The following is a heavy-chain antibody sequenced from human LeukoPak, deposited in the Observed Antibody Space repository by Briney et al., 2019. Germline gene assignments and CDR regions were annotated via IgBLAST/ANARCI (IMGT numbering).Heavy chain of an antibody. V-gene: IGHV4-30-4*08. CDR1: GGSFSGYY. J-gene: IGHJ4*02. Sequence: NASETLSLTCAVYGGSFSGYYWSWIRQPPGKGLEWIGYIYYSGSTYYNPSLKSRVTISVDTSKNQFSLKLSSVTAADTAVYYCASQREDIVVVPAAIPPSFDYWGQGTLVTVSS. CDR3: ASQREDIVVVPAAIPPSFDY. CDR2: IYYSGST. D-gene: IGHD2-2*01.